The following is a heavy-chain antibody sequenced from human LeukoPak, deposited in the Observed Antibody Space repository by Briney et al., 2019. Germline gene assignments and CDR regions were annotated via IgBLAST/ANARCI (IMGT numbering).Heavy chain of an antibody. CDR2: INYHSQPT. CDR1: GFTFSTFH. D-gene: IGHD4-17*01. V-gene: IGHV3-48*01. J-gene: IGHJ4*02. CDR3: ARVFSYGDYVHY. Sequence: GGSLRLSCTASGFTFSTFHMHWVRQAPGKGLEWVSYINYHSQPTYYADSVKGRFTISRDNSKNTLYLQMNSLRAEGTAVYYCARVFSYGDYVHYWGQGTLVTVSS.